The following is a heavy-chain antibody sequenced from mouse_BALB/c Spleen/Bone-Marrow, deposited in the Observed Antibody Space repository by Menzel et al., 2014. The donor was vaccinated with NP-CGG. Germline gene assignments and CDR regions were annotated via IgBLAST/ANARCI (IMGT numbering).Heavy chain of an antibody. J-gene: IGHJ2*01. D-gene: IGHD1-1*01. CDR3: ARSYGSSPFDY. CDR2: IDPANGNT. Sequence: EVQLQQSGAELVKPGASVKLSCTASGFNIKDTYMHWVKQRPEQGLEWIGRIDPANGNTKYDPKFQGKATITADTSSNTAYLQLSSLTSDDTAVYYCARSYGSSPFDYWGQGTTLTVSS. V-gene: IGHV14-3*02. CDR1: GFNIKDTY.